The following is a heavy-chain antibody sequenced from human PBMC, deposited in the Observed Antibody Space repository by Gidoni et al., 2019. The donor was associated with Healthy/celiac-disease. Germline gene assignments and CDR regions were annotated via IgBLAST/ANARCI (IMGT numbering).Heavy chain of an antibody. CDR1: GGSISSYH. CDR3: ARDPSYSSSPGGMDV. D-gene: IGHD6-6*01. CDR2: IYYSGST. J-gene: IGHJ6*02. Sequence: QVQLQESAPGLVKPSETLSLTCTVSGGSISSYHWSWIRQPPGTGLEWIGYIYYSGSTNYNPSLKSRVTISVDTSKNQFSLKLSSVTAADTAVYYCARDPSYSSSPGGMDVWGQGTTVTVSS. V-gene: IGHV4-59*01.